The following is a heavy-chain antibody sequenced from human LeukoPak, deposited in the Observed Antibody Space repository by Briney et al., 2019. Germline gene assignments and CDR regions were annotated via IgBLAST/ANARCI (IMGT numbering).Heavy chain of an antibody. CDR3: ARRGTGRWFDP. V-gene: IGHV4-31*03. D-gene: IGHD3-10*01. J-gene: IGHJ5*02. CDR2: IYYSGST. CDR1: GGSISSGDYF. Sequence: SETLSLACTVSGGSISSGDYFWGWIRQHPGKGLEWIGYIYYSGSTYYNPSLKSRVTISVDTSKNQFSLMLNSVTAADTAMYYCARRGTGRWFDPWGQGTLVTVSS.